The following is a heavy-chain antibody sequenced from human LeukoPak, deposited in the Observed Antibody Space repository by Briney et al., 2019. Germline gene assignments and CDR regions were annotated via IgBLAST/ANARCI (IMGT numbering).Heavy chain of an antibody. J-gene: IGHJ5*02. D-gene: IGHD3-10*01. CDR2: IHHSGST. Sequence: SGTLSLTCAVSGDSISSNYWWTWVRQPPGKGLEWIGEIHHSGSTNYSPSLKSRVTVSVDNSRNEFSLSLTSVTAADTAVYYCARVRGSGSGWFDPWGQGTLVTVSS. CDR1: GDSISSNYW. V-gene: IGHV4-4*02. CDR3: ARVRGSGSGWFDP.